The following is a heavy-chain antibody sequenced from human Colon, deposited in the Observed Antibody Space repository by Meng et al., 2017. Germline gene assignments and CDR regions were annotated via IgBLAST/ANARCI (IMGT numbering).Heavy chain of an antibody. CDR1: GWSFSGYY. J-gene: IGHJ4*02. Sequence: QVQLQQWGAGLLKPSETLSLTCAVYGWSFSGYYCNWIRQPPGKGLEWIGEINHGGITNYNPSLKSRITISVDTSKNQVSLKLTSVTAADTAVYYCAREPLRYLLGIAAAGTAPHYFDYWGQGTLVTVSS. CDR3: AREPLRYLLGIAAAGTAPHYFDY. D-gene: IGHD6-13*01. CDR2: INHGGIT. V-gene: IGHV4-34*01.